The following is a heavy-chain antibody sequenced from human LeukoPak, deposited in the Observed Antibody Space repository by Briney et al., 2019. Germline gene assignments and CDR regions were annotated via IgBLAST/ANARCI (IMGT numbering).Heavy chain of an antibody. J-gene: IGHJ5*02. V-gene: IGHV1-69*04. CDR3: ARDLPDIVVVPAAIFDP. D-gene: IGHD2-2*01. CDR1: GGTFSSYT. Sequence: SVKVSCKASGGTFSSYTISWVRQAPGQGLEWMGRIIPILGIANYAQKFQGRVTITADKSTSTAYMELSSLRSEDTAVYYCARDLPDIVVVPAAIFDPWGQGTLVTVSS. CDR2: IIPILGIA.